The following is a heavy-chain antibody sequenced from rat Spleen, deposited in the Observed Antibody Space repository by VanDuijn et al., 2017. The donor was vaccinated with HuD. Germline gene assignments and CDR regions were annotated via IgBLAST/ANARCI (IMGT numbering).Heavy chain of an antibody. Sequence: EVQLVESGGGLVQPGRSLKLSCAASGFTFSNYDMAWVRQAPTKGLEWVASISPSGGSTYYRDSVKGRFTVSRDNAKSTLYLQMDSLRSEDTATYYCASSYYGYPNPFIYWGQGVMVTVPS. CDR1: GFTFSNYD. D-gene: IGHD1-7*01. V-gene: IGHV5-25*01. CDR3: ASSYYGYPNPFIY. J-gene: IGHJ2*01. CDR2: ISPSGGST.